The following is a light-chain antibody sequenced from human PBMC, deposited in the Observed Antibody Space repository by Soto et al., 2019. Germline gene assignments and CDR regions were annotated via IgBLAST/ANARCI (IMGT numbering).Light chain of an antibody. CDR3: LQDYNYPPT. J-gene: IGKJ1*01. CDR1: QSISSY. CDR2: KAS. Sequence: IQMTQSPSSLSASLGDRFTITCRASQSISSYLNWYQQKPGKAPKLLIYKASTLKSGVPSRFSGSGSGTDFTLTISSLQPEDFATYYCLQDYNYPPTFGQGTKVDI. V-gene: IGKV1-6*01.